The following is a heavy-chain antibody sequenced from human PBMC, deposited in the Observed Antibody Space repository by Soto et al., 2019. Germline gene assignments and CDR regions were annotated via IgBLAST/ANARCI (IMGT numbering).Heavy chain of an antibody. CDR2: VYYSGTT. J-gene: IGHJ4*02. CDR1: GGSLSNKSYY. V-gene: IGHV4-61*01. CDR3: ARTTAVPNTLRSRYFFDY. D-gene: IGHD4-17*01. Sequence: PSETLPLTCSVSGGSLSNKSYYWSWIRQPPGKRLEWIGYVYYSGTTNYNPSLKSRVTISVDLSKNQFSLRLSSVTTADTALYYCARTTAVPNTLRSRYFFDYWGQGTLVTVSS.